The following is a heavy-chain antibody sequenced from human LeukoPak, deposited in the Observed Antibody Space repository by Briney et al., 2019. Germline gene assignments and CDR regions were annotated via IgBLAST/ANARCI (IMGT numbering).Heavy chain of an antibody. V-gene: IGHV1-46*01. J-gene: IGHJ4*02. CDR2: INPSGGST. Sequence: GASVTVSCKASGYTFTSYYMHWVRQAPGQGLEWMGIINPSGGSTSYAQKFQGRVTMTRDTSISTAYMELSRLRSDDTAVYYCARGGGTFDYWGQGTLVTVSS. CDR1: GYTFTSYY. D-gene: IGHD3-16*01. CDR3: ARGGGTFDY.